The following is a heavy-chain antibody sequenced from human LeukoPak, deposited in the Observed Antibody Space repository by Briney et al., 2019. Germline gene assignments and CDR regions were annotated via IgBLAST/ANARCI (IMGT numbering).Heavy chain of an antibody. CDR3: AKAGCSSTTCYDNC. V-gene: IGHV3-9*01. Sequence: PGGSLRLSCAASGFNFDDYAMHWVRHAPGKGLEWVSDISWNSGTIGYADSVKGRFTISRDNAKNSLYLQMNSLRVEDTALYYCAKAGCSSTTCYDNCWGQGTLVTVSS. CDR1: GFNFDDYA. CDR2: ISWNSGTI. D-gene: IGHD2-2*01. J-gene: IGHJ4*02.